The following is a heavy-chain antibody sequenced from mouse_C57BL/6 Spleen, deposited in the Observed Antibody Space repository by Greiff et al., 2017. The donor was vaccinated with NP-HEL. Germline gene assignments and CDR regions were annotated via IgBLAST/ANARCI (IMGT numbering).Heavy chain of an antibody. CDR1: GFNIKDYY. D-gene: IGHD1-1*01. Sequence: EVQLQQSGAELVRPGASVKLSCTASGFNIKDYYMHWVKQRPEQGLEWIGRIDPEDGDTEYATKFQGKATMTADTSSNTAYLQLSSLTSEDTAVYYCTTYYYGSSWDFDYWGQGTTLTVSS. CDR2: IDPEDGDT. V-gene: IGHV14-1*01. J-gene: IGHJ2*01. CDR3: TTYYYGSSWDFDY.